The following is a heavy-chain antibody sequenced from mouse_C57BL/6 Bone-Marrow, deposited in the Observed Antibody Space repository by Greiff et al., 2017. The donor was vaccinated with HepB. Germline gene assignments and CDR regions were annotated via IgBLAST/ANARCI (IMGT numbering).Heavy chain of an antibody. Sequence: QVQLQQPGAELVKPGASVKLSCKASGYTFTSYWMHWVKQRPGQGLEWIGMINPNSGSTNYNEKFKSKATLTVDKSSSTAYVQLSSLTSEDSAVYYCARFGSSSLAWFAYWGQGTLVTVSA. CDR3: ARFGSSSLAWFAY. V-gene: IGHV1-64*01. CDR1: GYTFTSYW. CDR2: INPNSGST. J-gene: IGHJ3*01. D-gene: IGHD1-1*01.